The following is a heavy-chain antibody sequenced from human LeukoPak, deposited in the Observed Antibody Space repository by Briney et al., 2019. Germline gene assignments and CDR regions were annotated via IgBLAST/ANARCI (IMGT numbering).Heavy chain of an antibody. J-gene: IGHJ4*02. CDR1: GYTFTCYY. CDR2: INPNSGGT. CDR3: ARDLDLIAAADWIAY. D-gene: IGHD6-13*01. V-gene: IGHV1-2*02. Sequence: GASVKVSCKASGYTFTCYYMHWVRQAPGQGLEGMGWINPNSGGTNYAQKFQGRVTMTRDTSISTAYMELSRLRSDDTAVYYCARDLDLIAAADWIAYWGQGPLVTASS.